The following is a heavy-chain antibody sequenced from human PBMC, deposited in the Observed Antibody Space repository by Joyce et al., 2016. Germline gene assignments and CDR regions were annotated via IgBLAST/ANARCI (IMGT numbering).Heavy chain of an antibody. J-gene: IGHJ3*01. CDR1: GFSFRNAW. V-gene: IGHV3-15*01. Sequence: EVQLVESGGGLVKPGGSLRLSCAASGFSFRNAWVTWVRQAPGKGLAWVGRVKSKRQGGTTDYAAPVKGRFTISRDDSRDTAYLQMNSLKSKDTGVYFCVTGLCIGTACHWDDAFDVWGQGTMVTVSS. D-gene: IGHD2-2*01. CDR2: VKSKRQGGTT. CDR3: VTGLCIGTACHWDDAFDV.